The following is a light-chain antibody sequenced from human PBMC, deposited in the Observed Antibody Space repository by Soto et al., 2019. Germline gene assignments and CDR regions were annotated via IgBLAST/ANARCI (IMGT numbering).Light chain of an antibody. CDR1: QSVSNNY. V-gene: IGKV3-20*01. J-gene: IGKJ1*01. CDR2: GAS. CDR3: HQYGSSPST. Sequence: ILLTQSPGTLSLSPGERATLSCRASQSVSNNYLAWYQQKPGQAPRLLIYGASSRATGIPDRISGSGSGTDFTLTISRLEPEDFAVYYCHQYGSSPSTFGQGTKVDIK.